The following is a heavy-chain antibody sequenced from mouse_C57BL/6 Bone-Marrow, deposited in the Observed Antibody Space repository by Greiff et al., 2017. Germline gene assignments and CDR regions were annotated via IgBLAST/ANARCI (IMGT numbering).Heavy chain of an antibody. D-gene: IGHD1-1*01. Sequence: VQLQQSGAELARPGASVKLSCKASGYTFTSSGISWVKQRTGQGLEWIGESYPRRGNTYYNEKLKGKAQLPAYKSSSTAYMELRSLTSEDSAVYFCARDVYETYWGQGTLVTVSA. CDR3: ARDVYETY. CDR1: GYTFTSSG. V-gene: IGHV1-81*01. CDR2: SYPRRGNT. J-gene: IGHJ3*01.